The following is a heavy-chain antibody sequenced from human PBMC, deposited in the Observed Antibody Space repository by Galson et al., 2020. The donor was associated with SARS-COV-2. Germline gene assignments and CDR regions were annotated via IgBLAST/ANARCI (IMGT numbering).Heavy chain of an antibody. J-gene: IGHJ4*01. CDR2: VYYSGST. V-gene: IGHV4-39*01. Sequence: SETLSLTCTVSGGCISSSSYYWGWIRQPPGKGLEWIGSVYYSGSTYYNPSLKSRVTISADTSKNQFSLKLSSVTAADTAVYYCARNGAGITMIVVVIANYFDYWGQGTLVTVSS. CDR1: GGCISSSSYY. CDR3: ARNGAGITMIVVVIANYFDY. D-gene: IGHD3-22*01.